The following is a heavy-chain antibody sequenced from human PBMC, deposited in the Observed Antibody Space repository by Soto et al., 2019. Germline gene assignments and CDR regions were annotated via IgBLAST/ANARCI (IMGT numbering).Heavy chain of an antibody. CDR2: ISGSGGST. V-gene: IGHV3-23*01. CDR3: ATAAADPTGYYYYYGMDV. D-gene: IGHD6-13*01. Sequence: GGSLRLSCAASGFTFSSYAMSWVRQAPGKGLEWVSAISGSGGSTYYADSVKGRFTISRDNSKNTLYLQMNSLRAEDTAVYYCATAAADPTGYYYYYGMDVWGRGTTVTVSS. CDR1: GFTFSSYA. J-gene: IGHJ6*02.